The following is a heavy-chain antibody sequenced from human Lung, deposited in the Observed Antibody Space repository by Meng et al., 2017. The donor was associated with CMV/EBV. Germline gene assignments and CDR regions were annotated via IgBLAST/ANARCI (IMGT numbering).Heavy chain of an antibody. CDR2: INEDGTTT. Sequence: GGSXRLSCAASGFTFSSFWVHWVRQVPGKGLVWVSRINEDGTTTNYADSVKGRFTISRDNARNTVYLQMNSLKVEDTAVYYCARDIGGVSGYWGGEHWSPSPQ. CDR1: GFTFSSFW. V-gene: IGHV3-74*01. J-gene: IGHJ4*02. D-gene: IGHD3-3*01. CDR3: ARDIGGVSGY.